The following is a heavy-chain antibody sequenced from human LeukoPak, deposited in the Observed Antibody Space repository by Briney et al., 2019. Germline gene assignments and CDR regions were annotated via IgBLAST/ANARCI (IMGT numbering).Heavy chain of an antibody. Sequence: SETLSLTCSVSGGSIKTNAYYWGWIRQAPGKGLEWIGTVFYSGSAYYSPSLRNRVTISVDTSKNQFSLNLTSVTAADTAVYFCANYEGYYYSVNSGYSVSWGQGTLVTVSS. CDR2: VFYSGSA. D-gene: IGHD3-22*01. J-gene: IGHJ5*02. CDR1: GGSIKTNAYY. CDR3: ANYEGYYYSVNSGYSVS. V-gene: IGHV4-39*01.